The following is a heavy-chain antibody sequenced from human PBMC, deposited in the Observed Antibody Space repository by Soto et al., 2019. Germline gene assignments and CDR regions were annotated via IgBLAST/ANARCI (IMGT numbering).Heavy chain of an antibody. CDR1: GGSVSSGSYY. J-gene: IGHJ6*02. D-gene: IGHD5-18*01. CDR2: IYYSGST. V-gene: IGHV4-61*01. Sequence: PSETLSLTCTVSGGSVSSGSYYWSWIRQPPGKGLEWIGYIYYSGSTNYNPSLKSRVTISVDTSKNQFSLKLSSVTAADTAVYYCAREERGARGYSYGDMDVWGQGTTVTVSS. CDR3: AREERGARGYSYGDMDV.